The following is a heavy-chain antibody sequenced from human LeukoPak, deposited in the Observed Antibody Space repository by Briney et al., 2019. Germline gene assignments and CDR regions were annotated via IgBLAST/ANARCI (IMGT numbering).Heavy chain of an antibody. D-gene: IGHD2-8*02. Sequence: GGSLRLSCAASGFTFSDYYMTWLRQAPGQGPEWISYISSSGGTIFYADSVKGRFTISRDNAKNSVYLQMNSLRAEDTAVYYCATGPSGYFFNYWGQGTLVTVSS. J-gene: IGHJ4*02. CDR1: GFTFSDYY. CDR3: ATGPSGYFFNY. V-gene: IGHV3-11*04. CDR2: ISSSGGTI.